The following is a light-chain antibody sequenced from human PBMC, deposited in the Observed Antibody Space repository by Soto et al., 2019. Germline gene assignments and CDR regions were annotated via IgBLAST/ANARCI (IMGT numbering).Light chain of an antibody. Sequence: QLVLTQPPSASASLGASVTLTCTLSSGYSNYKVDWYQQRPGKGPRFVMRVGTGGIVGSKGNGIPDRFSVLGSGLNRYLTIKNIQEEDESDYHCGADHGSGSNFVVVFAGGTKLTVL. J-gene: IGLJ2*01. CDR3: GADHGSGSNFVVV. CDR1: SGYSNYK. CDR2: VGTGGIVG. V-gene: IGLV9-49*01.